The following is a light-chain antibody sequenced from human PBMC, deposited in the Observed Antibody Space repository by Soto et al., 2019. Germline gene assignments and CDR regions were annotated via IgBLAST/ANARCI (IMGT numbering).Light chain of an antibody. Sequence: EIVLTQSPGTLSLSPGERATLSCRSSQSVSNNYLAWYQQRPGQAPRLLIYGASTRATGIPARFSGSGSGTDFTLTISRLEPEDFAVYYCQQFGSSLPITFGQGTRLEIK. CDR3: QQFGSSLPIT. CDR2: GAS. CDR1: QSVSNNY. J-gene: IGKJ5*01. V-gene: IGKV3-20*01.